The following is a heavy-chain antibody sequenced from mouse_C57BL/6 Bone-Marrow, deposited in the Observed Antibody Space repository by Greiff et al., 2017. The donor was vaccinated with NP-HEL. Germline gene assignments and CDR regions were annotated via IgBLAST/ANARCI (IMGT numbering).Heavy chain of an antibody. D-gene: IGHD1-1*01. V-gene: IGHV1-31*01. CDR2: IYPYNGVS. J-gene: IGHJ3*01. CDR3: ASYYYGSSYAWFAY. Sequence: EVQVVESGPELVKPGASVKISCKASGYSFTGYYMHWVKQSHGNILDWIGYIYPYNGVSSYNQKFKGKATLTVDKSSSTAYMELRSLTSEDSAVYYCASYYYGSSYAWFAYWGQGTLVTVSA. CDR1: GYSFTGYY.